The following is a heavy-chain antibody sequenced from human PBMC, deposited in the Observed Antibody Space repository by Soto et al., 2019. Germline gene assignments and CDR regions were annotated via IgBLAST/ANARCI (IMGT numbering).Heavy chain of an antibody. Sequence: SGPTLVNPTETLTLTCTVSGFSLNTAKMGMSWIRQPPGKALEWLAHIFSDDEKSYSTSLKTRLTISRDASKSQVVLTMTNMEPVDSATYYCARLFDGDGYEYYFEYWGRGTLVTVSS. D-gene: IGHD3-3*01. J-gene: IGHJ4*02. CDR3: ARLFDGDGYEYYFEY. CDR1: GFSLNTAKMG. CDR2: IFSDDEK. V-gene: IGHV2-26*01.